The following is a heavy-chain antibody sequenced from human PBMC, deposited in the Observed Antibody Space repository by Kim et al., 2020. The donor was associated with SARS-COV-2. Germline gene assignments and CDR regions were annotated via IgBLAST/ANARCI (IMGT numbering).Heavy chain of an antibody. Sequence: GGSLRLSCSASGFIFSSQAMHWVRQAPGKGLEFVSGISSGGGTTYYSDSVKGRFTISRDNSKNTLYLQMSSLRPEDTAIYYCVTRYCTGNACILASIRGDSWDIWGQGTLVTVSS. J-gene: IGHJ3*02. CDR1: GFIFSSQA. V-gene: IGHV3-64D*06. CDR3: VTRYCTGNACILASIRGDSWDI. D-gene: IGHD2-8*02. CDR2: ISSGGGTT.